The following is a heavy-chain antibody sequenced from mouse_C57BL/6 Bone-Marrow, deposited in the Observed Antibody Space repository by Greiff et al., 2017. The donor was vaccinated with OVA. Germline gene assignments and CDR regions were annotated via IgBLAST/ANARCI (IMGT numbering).Heavy chain of an antibody. V-gene: IGHV14-4*01. J-gene: IGHJ2*01. CDR3: TSTTVVAT. D-gene: IGHD1-1*01. CDR2: IDPENGDT. Sequence: DVQLQESGAELVRPGASVKLSCTASGFNIKDDYMHWVKQRPEQGLEWIGWIDPENGDTEYASKFQGKATITADTSSNTAYLQLSSLTSEDTAVYYCTSTTVVATGGQGTTLTVSS. CDR1: GFNIKDDY.